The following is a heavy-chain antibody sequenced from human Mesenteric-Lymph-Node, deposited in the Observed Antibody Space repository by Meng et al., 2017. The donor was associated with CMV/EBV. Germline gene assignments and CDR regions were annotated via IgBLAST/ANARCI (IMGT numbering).Heavy chain of an antibody. Sequence: GGSLRLSCTASGFTFSDYGMHWVRQTPGTGLEWVAYIRYVVTDKYYADSVKGRFSISRDNSKNTVYLQMDSLRPDDTAVYYCAKDIGTWTRGYYFDYWGQGAMVTVSS. J-gene: IGHJ4*02. D-gene: IGHD3-10*01. V-gene: IGHV3-30*02. CDR2: IRYVVTDK. CDR1: GFTFSDYG. CDR3: AKDIGTWTRGYYFDY.